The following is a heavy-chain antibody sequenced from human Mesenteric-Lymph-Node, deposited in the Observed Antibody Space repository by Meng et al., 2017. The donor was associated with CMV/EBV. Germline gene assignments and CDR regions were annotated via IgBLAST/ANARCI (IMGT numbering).Heavy chain of an antibody. Sequence: SVKVSCKASGGTFISYAISWVRQAPGQGLEWMGGIIPILGIANYAQKFQGRVTITADKSTSTAYMELSSLRSEDTAVYYCARGPLDCTNGVCLKQGLYFDYWGQGTLVTVSS. J-gene: IGHJ4*02. CDR1: GGTFISYA. V-gene: IGHV1-69*10. CDR2: IIPILGIA. D-gene: IGHD2-8*01. CDR3: ARGPLDCTNGVCLKQGLYFDY.